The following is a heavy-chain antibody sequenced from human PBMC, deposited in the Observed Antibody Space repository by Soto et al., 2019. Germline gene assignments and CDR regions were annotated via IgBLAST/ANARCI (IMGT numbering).Heavy chain of an antibody. D-gene: IGHD1-26*01. CDR1: GFTFSSYA. Sequence: QVQLVESGGGVVQPGTSLRLSCAASGFTFSSYAEHWVRQAPGEGLEWVAAMSSDGTNKYYADSVKGRFTISRDNSKNTLYLQMNSLRAEDTAVYYCAKTPWEKYYSSWFDHWGQGTLVTVSS. J-gene: IGHJ5*02. CDR3: AKTPWEKYYSSWFDH. CDR2: MSSDGTNK. V-gene: IGHV3-30*18.